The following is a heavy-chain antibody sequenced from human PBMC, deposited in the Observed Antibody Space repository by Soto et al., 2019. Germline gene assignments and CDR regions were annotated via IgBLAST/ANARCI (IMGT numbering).Heavy chain of an antibody. Sequence: QVQLQQWGAGLLKPSETLSLTCAVYAGSFSDNYWSWIRQPPGKGLEWIGEINQSGSTNYNPSLKSRVTTSVDTSKNQFSLKLSSVTAADTAVYYCARGLTYCSSTTCAETRFDPWGQGTLVTVSS. CDR2: INQSGST. J-gene: IGHJ5*02. CDR1: AGSFSDNY. D-gene: IGHD2-2*01. V-gene: IGHV4-34*01. CDR3: ARGLTYCSSTTCAETRFDP.